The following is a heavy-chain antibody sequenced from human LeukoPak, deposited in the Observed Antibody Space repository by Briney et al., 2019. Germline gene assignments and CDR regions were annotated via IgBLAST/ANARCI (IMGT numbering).Heavy chain of an antibody. CDR3: ARDRMGTYYFDY. CDR1: GFTISSYW. CDR2: IKQDGSEK. V-gene: IGHV3-7*01. D-gene: IGHD1-1*01. Sequence: PGRSLRLSCAASGFTISSYWMNWVRQAPGKGLEWVANIKQDGSEKKYVDSVKGRFTISRDNAKNSLYLQMNNPRAEDTAVYYCARDRMGTYYFDYWGQGTLVTVSS. J-gene: IGHJ4*02.